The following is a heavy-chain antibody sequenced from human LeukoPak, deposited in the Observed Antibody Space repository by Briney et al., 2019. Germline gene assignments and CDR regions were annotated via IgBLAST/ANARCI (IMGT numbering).Heavy chain of an antibody. CDR3: ARVFGGGRGGWFDP. D-gene: IGHD3-16*01. Sequence: SETLSLTCTVSGGSITGYYWTWIRQPPGKGLEWIGYIYYSGSSNYNPSLKSRVTISIHTSKNQFSLNLSSVTAADTAVYYCARVFGGGRGGWFDPWGQGTLVTVSS. CDR1: GGSITGYY. CDR2: IYYSGSS. V-gene: IGHV4-59*01. J-gene: IGHJ5*02.